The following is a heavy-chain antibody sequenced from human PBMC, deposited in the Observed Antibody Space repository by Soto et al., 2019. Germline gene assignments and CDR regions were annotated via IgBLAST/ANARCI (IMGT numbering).Heavy chain of an antibody. D-gene: IGHD3-22*01. Sequence: QVQLVQSRAEVKKPGASVKVSCKASGYTFTSYGISWVRQAPGQGLEWMGWISAYNGNTNYAQKLQGRVTMTTDTSTSTAYMELRSLRSDDTAVYYCARNPPYYYDSSGGAFDIWGQGTMVTVSS. J-gene: IGHJ3*02. CDR2: ISAYNGNT. CDR3: ARNPPYYYDSSGGAFDI. CDR1: GYTFTSYG. V-gene: IGHV1-18*04.